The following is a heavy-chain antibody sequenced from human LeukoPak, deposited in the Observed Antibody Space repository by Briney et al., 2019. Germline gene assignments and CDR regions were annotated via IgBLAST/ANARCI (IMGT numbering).Heavy chain of an antibody. V-gene: IGHV4-61*08. D-gene: IGHD6-13*01. Sequence: SQTLSLTCTVSGGSISSGGYYWSWIRQPPGKGLEWIGYISYSGITNYNPALKSRVTISIDTSKNQFSLKLTSVTAADTSVYYCARGVNWIDPWGQGTLVTVPS. CDR3: ARGVNWIDP. CDR2: ISYSGIT. CDR1: GGSISSGGYY. J-gene: IGHJ5*02.